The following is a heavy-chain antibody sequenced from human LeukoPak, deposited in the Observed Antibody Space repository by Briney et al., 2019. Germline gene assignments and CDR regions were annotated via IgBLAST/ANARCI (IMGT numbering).Heavy chain of an antibody. CDR3: ARGRYCSSTRCYRPFDY. J-gene: IGHJ4*02. D-gene: IGHD2-2*02. CDR2: INHSGST. CDR1: GGSFSGYY. Sequence: PSETLSLTCAVYGGSFSGYYWSWIRQPPGKGLEWIGEINHSGSTNYNPSLKSRVTISVDTSKNQFSLKLSSVTAADTAVYYCARGRYCSSTRCYRPFDYWGQGTLVTVSS. V-gene: IGHV4-34*01.